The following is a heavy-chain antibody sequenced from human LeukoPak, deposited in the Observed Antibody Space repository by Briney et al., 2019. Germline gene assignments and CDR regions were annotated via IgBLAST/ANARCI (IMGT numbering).Heavy chain of an antibody. D-gene: IGHD2-2*03. J-gene: IGHJ6*02. Sequence: GGSLRLSCAASGFTLSSYSMNWVRQAPGKGLEWVSSISSSSSYIYYADSVKGRFTISRDNAKNSLYLQMNSLRAEDTAVYYCARDGYCSSTSCSLYYYYYYGMDVWGQGTTVTVSS. V-gene: IGHV3-21*01. CDR2: ISSSSSYI. CDR1: GFTLSSYS. CDR3: ARDGYCSSTSCSLYYYYYYGMDV.